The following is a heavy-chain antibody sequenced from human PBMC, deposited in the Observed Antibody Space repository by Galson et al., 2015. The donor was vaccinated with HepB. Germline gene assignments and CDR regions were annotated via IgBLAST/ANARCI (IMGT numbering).Heavy chain of an antibody. J-gene: IGHJ5*02. CDR1: GYTFTSYA. CDR3: AREGSGYDCTNGVCYEP. V-gene: IGHV1-3*01. D-gene: IGHD2-8*01. Sequence: SVKVSCKASGYTFTSYAMHWVRQAPGQRLEWMGWINAGNGNTKYSQKFQGRVTITRDTSASTAYMELSSLRSEDTAVYYRAREGSGYDCTNGVCYEPWGQGTLVTVSS. CDR2: INAGNGNT.